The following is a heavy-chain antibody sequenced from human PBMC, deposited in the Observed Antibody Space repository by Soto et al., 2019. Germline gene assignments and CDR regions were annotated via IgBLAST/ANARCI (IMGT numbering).Heavy chain of an antibody. CDR2: IGGSGFST. CDR3: AKGDYADFLWFGA. Sequence: SCAASGFSFSSFAMTWVRQAPGKGLDWVSAIGGSGFSTYYTDAVKGRFTISRDNSKNMSFLQMNSLTAEDAAMYYCAKGDYADFLWFGAWGQGTKVTVSS. J-gene: IGHJ4*02. V-gene: IGHV3-23*01. D-gene: IGHD3-16*01. CDR1: GFSFSSFA.